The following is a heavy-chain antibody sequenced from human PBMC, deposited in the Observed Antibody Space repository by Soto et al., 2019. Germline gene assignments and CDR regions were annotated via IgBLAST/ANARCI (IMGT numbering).Heavy chain of an antibody. D-gene: IGHD2-15*01. J-gene: IGHJ4*02. CDR3: AKVVVGATSHSDFDS. CDR1: GGSIAHNNYF. Sequence: QLQLQESGPGLVRPSETLSLTCTVSGGSIAHNNYFWGWVRQPPGKGLEWIGSAADSGGTYKNPSLKRRVTVSVDTSKNQFSLKLTSVTAADTAVYYCAKVVVGATSHSDFDSWGQGTLVTVSS. V-gene: IGHV4-39*01. CDR2: AADSGGT.